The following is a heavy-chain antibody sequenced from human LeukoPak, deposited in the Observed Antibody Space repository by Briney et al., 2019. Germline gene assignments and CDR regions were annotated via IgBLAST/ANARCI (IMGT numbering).Heavy chain of an antibody. CDR1: GYTFTSYG. V-gene: IGHV1-18*01. CDR2: ISAFNGNT. CDR3: AGDLSTVTSPNWLDP. J-gene: IGHJ5*02. D-gene: IGHD4-11*01. Sequence: ASVKVSCKASGYTFTSYGISWVRQAPGQRLEWLGWISAFNGNTNDAQKFRGRVRMTTDTSTSTAYMELRSLRSDDTAVYYCAGDLSTVTSPNWLDPWGQGTLVTVSS.